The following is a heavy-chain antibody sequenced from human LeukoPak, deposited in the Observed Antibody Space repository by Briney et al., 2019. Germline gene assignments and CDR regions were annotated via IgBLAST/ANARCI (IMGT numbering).Heavy chain of an antibody. CDR1: GGSISSYY. V-gene: IGHV4-59*08. CDR3: ARQDYYYYGMDV. CDR2: IYYSGST. J-gene: IGHJ6*02. Sequence: PPETLSLTCTVSGGSISSYYWSWIRQPPGKGLEWIGYIYYSGSTNYNPSLKSRVTISVDTSKNQFSLKLSSVTAADTAVYYCARQDYYYYGMDVWGQGTTVTVSS.